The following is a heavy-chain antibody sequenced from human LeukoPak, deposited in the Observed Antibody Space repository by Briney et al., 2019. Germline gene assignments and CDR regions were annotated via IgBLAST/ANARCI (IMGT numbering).Heavy chain of an antibody. J-gene: IGHJ4*02. CDR2: IYSSGST. V-gene: IGHV4-31*03. D-gene: IGHD1-26*01. CDR3: ARGSWEAVAASHFDV. CDR1: GASISSGADY. Sequence: TLSLTCTVSGASISSGADYWTWIRQHPGKALEWIGYIYSSGSTYYNPSLQSRLTISADTSENQVSLALNSVTAADTAVYYCARGSWEAVAASHFDVWGQGTQVTVSP.